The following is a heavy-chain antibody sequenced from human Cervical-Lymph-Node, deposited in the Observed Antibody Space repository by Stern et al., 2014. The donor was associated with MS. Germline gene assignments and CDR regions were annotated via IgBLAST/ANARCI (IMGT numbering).Heavy chain of an antibody. CDR3: ARSGGNYVFDY. CDR1: GGSISSGGDY. CDR2: IYYSGST. J-gene: IGHJ4*02. V-gene: IGHV4-31*03. Sequence: QVQLVQSGPRLVKPSQTLSLTCTVSGGSISSGGDYWSWIRQHPGKGLEWIGYIYYSGSTYYSPSLNSRVTISVDTSNNQFSLKLSSVTAADTAVYFCARSGGNYVFDYWGQGILVTRSS. D-gene: IGHD4-23*01.